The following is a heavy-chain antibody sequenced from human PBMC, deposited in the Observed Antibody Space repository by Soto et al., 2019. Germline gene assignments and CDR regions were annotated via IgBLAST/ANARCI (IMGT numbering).Heavy chain of an antibody. Sequence: GGSLRLSCAASGFTFSSYSMNWVRQAPGKGLEWVSYISSSSSTIYYADSVKGRFTISRDNAKNSLYLQMNSLRAEDTAVYYCARDLGSSWYPEYFQHWGQGTMVTVSS. CDR1: GFTFSSYS. D-gene: IGHD6-13*01. V-gene: IGHV3-48*01. CDR2: ISSSSSTI. J-gene: IGHJ1*01. CDR3: ARDLGSSWYPEYFQH.